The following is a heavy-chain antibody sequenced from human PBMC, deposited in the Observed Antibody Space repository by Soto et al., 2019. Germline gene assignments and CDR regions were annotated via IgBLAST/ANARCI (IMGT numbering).Heavy chain of an antibody. CDR1: GFTFSDYY. Sequence: QVQLVESGGGLVKPGGSLRLSCAASGFTFSDYYMSWIRQAPGKGLEWVSYISSSGSTIYYADSVKGRFTISRDNAKNXLYLQRNSLRAEDTAVYYCAREGSSGYFRYYGMDVWGQGTTVTVSS. J-gene: IGHJ6*02. CDR2: ISSSGSTI. CDR3: AREGSSGYFRYYGMDV. V-gene: IGHV3-11*01. D-gene: IGHD3-22*01.